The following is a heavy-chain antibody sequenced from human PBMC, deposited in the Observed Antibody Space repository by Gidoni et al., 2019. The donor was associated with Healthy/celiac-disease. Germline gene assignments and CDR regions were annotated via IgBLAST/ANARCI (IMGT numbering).Heavy chain of an antibody. CDR1: GFTFSSYS. V-gene: IGHV3-21*01. D-gene: IGHD6-19*01. Sequence: EVQLVESGGRLVKSGVSLRLSGAASGFTFSSYSMNWVRQAPGKGLEGVSSISSSSSYICDADSEKGRFTISRDNAKNSLCLQMNRLRAEDTAVYYCAMSIAVAGTGYFDYWGQGTLVTVSS. CDR3: AMSIAVAGTGYFDY. CDR2: ISSSSSYI. J-gene: IGHJ4*02.